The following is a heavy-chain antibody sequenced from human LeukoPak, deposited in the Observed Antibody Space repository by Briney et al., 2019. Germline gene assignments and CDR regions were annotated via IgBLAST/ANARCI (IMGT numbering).Heavy chain of an antibody. CDR1: GFTFSSYA. CDR2: ISGSGGST. Sequence: PGGSLRLSCAASGFTFSSYAMSWVRQAPGKGLEWVSGISGSGGSTYYADSVKGRFTISRDNSKNTLYLQMNSLRAEDTAVYYCATRYGDYEVRYYYMDVWGKGTTVTVSS. J-gene: IGHJ6*03. CDR3: ATRYGDYEVRYYYMDV. V-gene: IGHV3-23*01. D-gene: IGHD4-17*01.